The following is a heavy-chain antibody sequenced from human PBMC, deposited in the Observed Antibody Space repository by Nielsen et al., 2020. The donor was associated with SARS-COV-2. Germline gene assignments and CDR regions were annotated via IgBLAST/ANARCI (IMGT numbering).Heavy chain of an antibody. CDR3: AKGVVGSGDFYGMDV. CDR1: GFTFSSYW. D-gene: IGHD2-2*01. CDR2: IKQDGSEK. J-gene: IGHJ6*02. Sequence: GESLKISCAASGFTFSSYWMSWVRQAPGKGLEWVANIKQDGSEKYYVDSVKCRFTISRDNAKNSLYLQMNSLRAEDTALYYCAKGVVGSGDFYGMDVWGQGTTVTVSS. V-gene: IGHV3-7*03.